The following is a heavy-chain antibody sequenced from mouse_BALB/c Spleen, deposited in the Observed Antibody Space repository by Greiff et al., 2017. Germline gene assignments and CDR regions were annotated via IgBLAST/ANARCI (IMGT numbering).Heavy chain of an antibody. Sequence: DVMLVESGGGLVQPGGSRKLSCAASGFTFSSFGMHWVRQAPEKGLEWVAYISSGSSTIYYADTVKGRFTISRDNPKNTLFLQMTSLRSEDTAMYYCAREGTYYGNYYFDYWGQGTTLTVSS. J-gene: IGHJ2*01. V-gene: IGHV5-17*02. CDR3: AREGTYYGNYYFDY. D-gene: IGHD2-10*01. CDR1: GFTFSSFG. CDR2: ISSGSSTI.